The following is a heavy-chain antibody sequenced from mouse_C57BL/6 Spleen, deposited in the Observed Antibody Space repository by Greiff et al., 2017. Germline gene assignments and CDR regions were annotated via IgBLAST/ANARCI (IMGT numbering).Heavy chain of an antibody. D-gene: IGHD2-2*01. Sequence: EVHLVESGAGLVKPGGSLKLSCAASGFTFSSYAMSWVRQTPEKRLEWVAYISSGGVYIYYADTVKGRFTISRDNARNTLYLQMSSLKSEDTAMYYCTRRGLYYGNDAWFAYWGQGTLVTVSA. CDR2: ISSGGVYI. J-gene: IGHJ3*01. V-gene: IGHV5-9-1*02. CDR3: TRRGLYYGNDAWFAY. CDR1: GFTFSSYA.